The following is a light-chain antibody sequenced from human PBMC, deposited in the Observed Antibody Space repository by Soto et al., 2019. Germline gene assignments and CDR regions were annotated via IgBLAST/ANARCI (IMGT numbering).Light chain of an antibody. CDR1: QSVSNNY. CDR3: QQYGSSGT. V-gene: IGKV3-20*01. J-gene: IGKJ1*01. CDR2: GAS. Sequence: EIVLTQSPGTLSLAPGERAGLSCRASQSVSNNYLAWYQQKPGRAPRLLIYGASNRATGIPDRFSGSGSGTDFTLTISRLEPEDFAVYYCQQYGSSGTFGQGTKVDIK.